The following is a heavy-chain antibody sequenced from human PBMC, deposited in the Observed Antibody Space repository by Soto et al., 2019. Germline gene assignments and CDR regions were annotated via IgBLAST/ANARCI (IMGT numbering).Heavy chain of an antibody. CDR1: GYSFTDYH. J-gene: IGHJ6*02. D-gene: IGHD3-10*01. CDR3: ARGHYKDCSNAGYSFFYKNAMDV. V-gene: IGHV1-2*04. CDR2: INPKSGGT. Sequence: ASVKLYCTASGYSFTDYHIHWVRQAPGQGLEWLGRINPKSGGTSTAQKFQGWVTMTRDRSISKVYMELTRLRSDDTAVYFWARGHYKDCSNAGYSFFYKNAMDVWC.